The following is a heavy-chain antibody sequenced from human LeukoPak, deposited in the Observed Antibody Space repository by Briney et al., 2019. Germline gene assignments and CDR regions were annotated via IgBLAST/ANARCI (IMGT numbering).Heavy chain of an antibody. CDR3: VVGWNPGQ. D-gene: IGHD1-1*01. CDR2: ISTDGYTT. CDR1: GLAFSAYK. J-gene: IGHJ4*02. V-gene: IGHV3-74*01. Sequence: GGSLRLSCAASGLAFSAYKMHWVRQAPRKGLVWVSRISTDGYTTDYADFVQGRFTASRDNTKNTWSLEMNSLRAEDTAVYYCVVGWNPGQWGQGTLVTVSS.